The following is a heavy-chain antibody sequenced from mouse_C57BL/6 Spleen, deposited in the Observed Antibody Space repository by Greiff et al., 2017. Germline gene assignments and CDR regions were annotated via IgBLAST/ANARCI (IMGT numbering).Heavy chain of an antibody. CDR2: IDPSDSET. CDR1: GYTFTSYW. V-gene: IGHV1-52*01. D-gene: IGHD2-3*01. CDR3: ARGYDGYPAGFAY. Sequence: VQLQQPGAELVRPGSSVKLSCKASGYTFTSYWMHWVKQRPIQGLEWIGNIDPSDSETHYNQKFKDKATLTVDKSSSTAYMQLSSLTSEDSAVYYCARGYDGYPAGFAYWGQGTLVTVSA. J-gene: IGHJ3*01.